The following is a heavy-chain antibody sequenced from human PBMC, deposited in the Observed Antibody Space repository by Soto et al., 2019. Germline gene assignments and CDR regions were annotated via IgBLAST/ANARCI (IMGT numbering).Heavy chain of an antibody. J-gene: IGHJ6*02. CDR3: ARYKDRQQLGGNSFYGIDV. CDR1: GGTLGNSA. D-gene: IGHD1-1*01. V-gene: IGHV1-69*12. CDR2: IIPIFPTP. Sequence: QVQLVQSGAEVKKPGSSVTVXCKASGGTLGNSAISWVRQAPGQGLEWMGGIIPIFPTPDSTQKCQGRVTTPADESTSTAYMELTSLTADDTAVYYCARYKDRQQLGGNSFYGIDVWGQGTTVTVSS.